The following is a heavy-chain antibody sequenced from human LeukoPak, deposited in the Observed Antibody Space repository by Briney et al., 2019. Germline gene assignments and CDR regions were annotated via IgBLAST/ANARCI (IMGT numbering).Heavy chain of an antibody. CDR3: ARARSGWASDAFDI. J-gene: IGHJ3*02. CDR1: GYTFTSYA. D-gene: IGHD6-19*01. CDR2: INTNTGNP. V-gene: IGHV7-4-1*02. Sequence: ASVKVSCKASGYTFTSYAMNWVRQAPGQGLEWMGWINTNTGNPTYAQGFTGRFVFSLDTSVSTAYLQISSPKAEDTAVYYCARARSGWASDAFDIWGQGTMVTVSS.